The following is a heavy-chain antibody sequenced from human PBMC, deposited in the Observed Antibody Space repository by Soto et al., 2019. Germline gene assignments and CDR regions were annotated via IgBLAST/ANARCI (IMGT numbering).Heavy chain of an antibody. J-gene: IGHJ4*02. V-gene: IGHV3-11*01. CDR2: ISSSGSTI. CDR1: GFTFSDYY. Sequence: GGSLRLSCAASGFTFSDYYMSWIRQAPGKGLEWVSYISSSGSTIYYADSVKGQFTISRDNAKNSLYLQMNSLRAEDTAVYYCARERMVSRYFDYWGQGTLVTVSS. CDR3: ARERMVSRYFDY. D-gene: IGHD2-8*01.